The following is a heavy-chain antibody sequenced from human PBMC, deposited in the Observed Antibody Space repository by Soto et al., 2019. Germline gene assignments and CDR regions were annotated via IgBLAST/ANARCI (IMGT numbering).Heavy chain of an antibody. V-gene: IGHV4-30-2*01. CDR1: GGSSSSGGYS. J-gene: IGHJ3*02. CDR2: IYHSGST. Sequence: SETLSLTCAVSGGSSSSGGYSWSWIRQPPGKGLEWIGYIYHSGSTYYNPSLKSRVTISVDRSKNQFSLKLSPVTAADTAVYYCARSRSNAFDIWGQGTMVTVSS. CDR3: ARSRSNAFDI.